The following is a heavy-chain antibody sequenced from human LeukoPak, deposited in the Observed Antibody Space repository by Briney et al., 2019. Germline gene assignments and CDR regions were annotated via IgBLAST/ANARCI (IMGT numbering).Heavy chain of an antibody. V-gene: IGHV1-18*01. D-gene: IGHD3-10*01. CDR3: ARGRYYYGSGTYYFDY. J-gene: IGHJ4*02. Sequence: GASVKVSCKASGYTFTSYDINWVRQAPGQGLEWMGWISAYNGNTNYAQKLQGRVTMTTDTYTSTAYMELRSLRSDDTAVYYCARGRYYYGSGTYYFDYWGQGTLVTVSS. CDR2: ISAYNGNT. CDR1: GYTFTSYD.